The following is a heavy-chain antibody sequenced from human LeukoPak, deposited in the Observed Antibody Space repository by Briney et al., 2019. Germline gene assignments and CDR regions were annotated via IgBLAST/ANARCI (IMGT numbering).Heavy chain of an antibody. CDR3: AREARGMDG. D-gene: IGHD5-12*01. CDR1: GYTFSTYI. Sequence: ASVKVSCRASGYTFSTYIIHWVRQAPGQGLEWVGWINTGSTNKSCSHKFPDGVTISTDKSSSTVYMQLRSLSPEDTAVDDCAREARGMDGWGQATMVTVPS. J-gene: IGHJ6*02. V-gene: IGHV1-3*04. CDR2: INTGSTNK.